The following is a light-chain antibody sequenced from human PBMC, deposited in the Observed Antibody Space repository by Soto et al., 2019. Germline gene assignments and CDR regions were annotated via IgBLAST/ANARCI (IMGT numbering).Light chain of an antibody. V-gene: IGKV3-15*01. J-gene: IGKJ5*01. CDR2: GAS. CDR1: QGVSGN. Sequence: EIVMTQSPATLSVSPGERATLSCRASQGVSGNLAWYQQKLGQAPRLLIYGASTRATGVPARFSGSGSGTEFTFTISSLQSEDFAVYYCQQYNNWPPTCGQGTRLEIK. CDR3: QQYNNWPPT.